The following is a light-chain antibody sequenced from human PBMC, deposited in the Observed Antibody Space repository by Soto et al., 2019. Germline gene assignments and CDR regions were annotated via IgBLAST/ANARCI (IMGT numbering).Light chain of an antibody. J-gene: IGKJ1*01. CDR3: QQYSTAWT. V-gene: IGKV4-1*01. CDR2: LAS. Sequence: DIVMTQSPEALALSLGERATINCRSSQNLLYSSNNKIYLSWYQQKRGQPPRLLFYLASTRESGVPERFSTSASGTDFTLTISSLQAEDVAVYYCQQYSTAWTFGQGTRVEL. CDR1: QNLLYSSNNKIY.